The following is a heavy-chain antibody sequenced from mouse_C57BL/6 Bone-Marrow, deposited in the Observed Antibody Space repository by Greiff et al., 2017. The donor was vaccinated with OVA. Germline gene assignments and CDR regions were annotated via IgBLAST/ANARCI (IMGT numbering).Heavy chain of an antibody. V-gene: IGHV1-64*01. CDR2: IHPNSGST. D-gene: IGHD1-1*01. CDR3: ARSIITTAYWYFDV. Sequence: QVQLQQPGAELVKPGASVKLSCKASGYTFTSYWMHWVKQRPGQGLEWIGMIHPNSGSTNYNEKFKSKATLTVDKSSSTAYMQLSSLTSEDSAVYYCARSIITTAYWYFDVWGTGTTVTVSS. J-gene: IGHJ1*03. CDR1: GYTFTSYW.